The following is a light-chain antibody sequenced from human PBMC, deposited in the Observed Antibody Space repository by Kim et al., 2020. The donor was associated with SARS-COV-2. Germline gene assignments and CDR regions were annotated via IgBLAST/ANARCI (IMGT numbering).Light chain of an antibody. Sequence: DIQVAQSPPSLSASVGDRVTITCRASQGIRNYLAWYQQKPGKVPKLLIYAASTLQSGVPSRFSGSGSGTDFTLTIRFLQPEDVATYYCQKYDSVPFTFGGGTKVDIK. CDR2: AAS. V-gene: IGKV1-27*01. CDR1: QGIRNY. CDR3: QKYDSVPFT. J-gene: IGKJ4*01.